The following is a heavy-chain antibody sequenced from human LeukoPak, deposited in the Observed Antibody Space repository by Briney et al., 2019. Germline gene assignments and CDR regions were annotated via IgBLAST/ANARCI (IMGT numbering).Heavy chain of an antibody. Sequence: SETLSLTCAVYGGSFSGYYWSWIRQPPGKGLEWIGEINHSGSTNYNPSLKSRVTISVDTSKNQFSLKLSSVTAADTAVYYCARQGGGSSGWYYYYYYMDVWGKGTTVTISS. CDR1: GGSFSGYY. CDR2: INHSGST. J-gene: IGHJ6*03. V-gene: IGHV4-34*01. D-gene: IGHD6-19*01. CDR3: ARQGGGSSGWYYYYYYMDV.